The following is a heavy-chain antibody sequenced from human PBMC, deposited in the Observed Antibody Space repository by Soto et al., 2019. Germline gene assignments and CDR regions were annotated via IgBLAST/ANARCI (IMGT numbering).Heavy chain of an antibody. CDR3: AKPGHGNWNDLDY. CDR2: ISSSSSTI. Sequence: GGSLRLSCAASGFTFSSYAMSWVRQAPGKGLEWVSYISSSSSTIYYADSVKGRFTISRDNAKNSLYLQMNSLRDEDTAVYYCAKPGHGNWNDLDYWGQGTLVTVSS. CDR1: GFTFSSYA. D-gene: IGHD1-1*01. V-gene: IGHV3-48*02. J-gene: IGHJ4*02.